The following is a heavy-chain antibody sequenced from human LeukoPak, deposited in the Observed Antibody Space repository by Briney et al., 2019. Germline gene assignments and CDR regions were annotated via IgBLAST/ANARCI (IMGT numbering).Heavy chain of an antibody. CDR1: GFTFSSYW. V-gene: IGHV3-7*03. Sequence: GGSLRLSCAASGFTFSSYWMSWVRQAPGKGLEWVSNIKKDGSEKYYVDSVKGRFTISRDNAKNSLYLQMNSLRAEDTAVYYCAKVAPRDYSFDYGGQGTLVTVSS. D-gene: IGHD3-3*01. J-gene: IGHJ4*02. CDR3: AKVAPRDYSFDY. CDR2: IKKDGSEK.